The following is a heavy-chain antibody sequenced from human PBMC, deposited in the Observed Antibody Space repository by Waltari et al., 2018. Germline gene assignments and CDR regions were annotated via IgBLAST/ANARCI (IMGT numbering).Heavy chain of an antibody. Sequence: QVQLVQSGAEVKKPGASVKVSCKASGYTFTSYAMHWVRQAPGQRLEWMGWINAGNGNTKYSQEFQGRVTITRDTSASTAYMELSSLRSEDMAVYYCARGYEGDQEVIADLLDYWGQGTLVTVSS. J-gene: IGHJ4*02. D-gene: IGHD2-21*01. CDR3: ARGYEGDQEVIADLLDY. CDR1: GYTFTSYA. CDR2: INAGNGNT. V-gene: IGHV1-3*03.